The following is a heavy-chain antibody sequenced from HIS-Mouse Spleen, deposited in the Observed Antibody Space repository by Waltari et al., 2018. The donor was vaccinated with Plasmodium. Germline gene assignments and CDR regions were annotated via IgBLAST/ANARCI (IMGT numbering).Heavy chain of an antibody. D-gene: IGHD6-13*01. CDR3: ASSWYWYFDL. J-gene: IGHJ2*01. Sequence: EVKLVESGGGLVQPGGFLRLSWSASGFTFSSYWMSWVRQAPGKGLEWVANIKQDGSEKYYVDSVKGRFTISRDNAKNSLYLQMNSLRAEDTAVYYCASSWYWYFDLWGRGTLVTVSS. CDR1: GFTFSSYW. V-gene: IGHV3-7*01. CDR2: IKQDGSEK.